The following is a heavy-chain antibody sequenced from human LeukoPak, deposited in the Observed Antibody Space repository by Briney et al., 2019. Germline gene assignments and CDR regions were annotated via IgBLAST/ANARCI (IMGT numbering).Heavy chain of an antibody. CDR3: ARRYYYYYGMDV. CDR2: INHSGST. J-gene: IGHJ6*04. Sequence: SETLSLTCTVSGGSISSSSYYWGWIRQPPGKGLEWIGEINHSGSTNYNPSLKSRVTISVDTSKNQFSLKLSSVTAADTAVYYCARRYYYYYGMDVWGKGTTVTVSS. CDR1: GGSISSSSYY. V-gene: IGHV4-39*07.